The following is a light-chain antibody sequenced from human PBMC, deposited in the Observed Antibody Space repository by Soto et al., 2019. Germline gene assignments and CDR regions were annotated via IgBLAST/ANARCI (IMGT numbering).Light chain of an antibody. Sequence: EIVMTQSPATLSVSPGERATLSCRAGQGVTTNFAWYQQKSGQAPRLLIYGASTRATGIPARFSGSGSGTEFTLSIGSLQSEDFAVYYCQQYNDWPPTFGQGTKVDI. J-gene: IGKJ1*01. CDR1: QGVTTN. CDR2: GAS. CDR3: QQYNDWPPT. V-gene: IGKV3-15*01.